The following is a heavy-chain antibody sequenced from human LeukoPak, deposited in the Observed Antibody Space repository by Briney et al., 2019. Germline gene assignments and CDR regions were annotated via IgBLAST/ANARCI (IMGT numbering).Heavy chain of an antibody. Sequence: GESLKISCKGSGYSFSNYWIGWVRQMPGKGLEWMGIIWPGDSDTRYNPSFQGQVTISADKSISTAYLQWSSLKASDTAMYYCARSGPNYDFWSGPAHNWFDPWGQGTLVTVSS. CDR3: ARSGPNYDFWSGPAHNWFDP. V-gene: IGHV5-51*01. D-gene: IGHD3-3*01. CDR1: GYSFSNYW. CDR2: IWPGDSDT. J-gene: IGHJ5*02.